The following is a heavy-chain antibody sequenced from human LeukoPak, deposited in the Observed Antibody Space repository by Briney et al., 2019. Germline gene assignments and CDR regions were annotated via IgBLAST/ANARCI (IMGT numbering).Heavy chain of an antibody. CDR3: AGGNYGVNY. CDR2: IYYSGST. J-gene: IGHJ4*02. CDR1: VGSFSGYY. V-gene: IGHV4-59*01. D-gene: IGHD1-7*01. Sequence: SETLSLTCAVYVGSFSGYYWSWIRQPPGKGLEWIGYIYYSGSTNYNPSLKSRVTISVDTSKNQFSLKLSSVTAADTAVYYCAGGNYGVNYWGQGTLVTVSS.